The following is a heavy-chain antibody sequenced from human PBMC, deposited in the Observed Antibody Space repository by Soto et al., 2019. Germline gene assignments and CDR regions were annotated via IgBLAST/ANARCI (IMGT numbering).Heavy chain of an antibody. J-gene: IGHJ4*02. Sequence: HPGGSLRLSCAASGITFSSYVLSWVRQAPGKGLEWVSSISGSGISTYYADSVKGRFTISRDTSKSTLYLHMNSLRADDTAIYYCAKEAGGGAAMVTSYFDYWGQGTLVTVSS. D-gene: IGHD5-18*01. CDR1: GITFSSYV. V-gene: IGHV3-23*01. CDR2: ISGSGIST. CDR3: AKEAGGGAAMVTSYFDY.